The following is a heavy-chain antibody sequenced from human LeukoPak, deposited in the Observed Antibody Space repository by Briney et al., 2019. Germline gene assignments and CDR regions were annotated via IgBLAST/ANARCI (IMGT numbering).Heavy chain of an antibody. D-gene: IGHD2-21*02. CDR3: ARGFQSGDSPV. V-gene: IGHV3-7*01. CDR1: GFTFSAYS. Sequence: PGGSLRLSCASSGFTFSAYSLSWVRQAPGKGLEWVAKIMKDGSEKDYVDSVKGRFTISRDNAKGSVYLQLNSLRAEDTAVYYCARGFQSGDSPVWGQGALVTVSS. J-gene: IGHJ4*02. CDR2: IMKDGSEK.